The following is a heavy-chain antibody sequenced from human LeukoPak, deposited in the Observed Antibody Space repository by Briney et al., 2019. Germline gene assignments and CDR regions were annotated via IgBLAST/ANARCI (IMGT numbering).Heavy chain of an antibody. J-gene: IGHJ4*02. CDR3: ASGGYSYGFDY. CDR1: GGSISSGGYY. D-gene: IGHD5-18*01. V-gene: IGHV4-31*03. Sequence: PSQTLSLTCTVSGGSISSGGYYWRWIRQHPGKGPEWIGFIYYSGSTYYNPSLKSRVTISVDTSKNQFSLKLSSVTAADTAMYYCASGGYSYGFDYWGQGTLVTVSS. CDR2: IYYSGST.